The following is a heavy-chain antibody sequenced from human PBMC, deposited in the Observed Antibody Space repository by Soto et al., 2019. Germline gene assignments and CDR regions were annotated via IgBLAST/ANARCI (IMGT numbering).Heavy chain of an antibody. CDR1: ECTFINLA. CDR2: ISTDGTEK. D-gene: IGHD2-21*01. Sequence: PWVSMRLRCSVSECTFINLAVSCVSKKTGKGLEWVALISTDGTEKHYPGSVRGRFTISRDNSKNTLYLQMNSLRTEDTAVYYCVKDGGMLANVVNYPFHIWGQGKKVTV. CDR3: VKDGGMLANVVNYPFHI. V-gene: IGHV3-30*14. J-gene: IGHJ3*02.